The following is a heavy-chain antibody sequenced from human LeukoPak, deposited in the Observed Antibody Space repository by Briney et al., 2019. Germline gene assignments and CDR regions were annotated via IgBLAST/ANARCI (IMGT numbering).Heavy chain of an antibody. CDR2: ISHDGSNE. V-gene: IGHV3-30*04. CDR3: ARGYFSGGGYFPDF. D-gene: IGHD2-15*01. J-gene: IGHJ4*02. CDR1: GFTFSSYP. Sequence: PGGSLRLSCAASGFTFSSYPMFWVRRAPGKGLEWVAAISHDGSNEYYTDSVKGRFTISRDNSNNTLYVQTNSLRVEDTAVYYCARGYFSGGGYFPDFWGQGTLVTVSS.